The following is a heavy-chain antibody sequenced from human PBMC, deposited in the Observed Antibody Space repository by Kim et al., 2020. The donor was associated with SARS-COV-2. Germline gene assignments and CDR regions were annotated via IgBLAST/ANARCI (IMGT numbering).Heavy chain of an antibody. D-gene: IGHD3-16*01. CDR1: GYSFTSYA. Sequence: ASVKVSCQASGYSFTSYAMNWVRQAPGQGLEWMGWINTNTWNPTYAQGFTGRFVFSLDTSVSTAYLQISSLKAEDTGVYYCAKGGWGSYGEYWGQGTLVTVSA. J-gene: IGHJ4*02. CDR3: AKGGWGSYGEY. CDR2: INTNTWNP. V-gene: IGHV7-4-1*02.